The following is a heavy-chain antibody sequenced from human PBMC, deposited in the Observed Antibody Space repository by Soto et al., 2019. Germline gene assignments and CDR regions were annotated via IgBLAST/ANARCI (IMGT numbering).Heavy chain of an antibody. V-gene: IGHV2-5*01. J-gene: IGHJ4*02. CDR2: IYWNDYK. D-gene: IGHD6-19*01. CDR1: GFSASTSGVG. CDR3: AHAPFSSGWFPSALEY. Sequence: SGPTLVNPTQTLALTCTFSGFSASTSGVGVGWIRQPPGKALECLALIYWNDYKRYSPSLKSRLTITKDTSKNQVVLTMTNMDPVDTATYYCAHAPFSSGWFPSALEYWGQGTMVTVPS.